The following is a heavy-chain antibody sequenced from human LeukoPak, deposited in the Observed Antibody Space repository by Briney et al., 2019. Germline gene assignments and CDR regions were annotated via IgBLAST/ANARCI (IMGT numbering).Heavy chain of an antibody. CDR3: ARAAREDYDAFQH. Sequence: SQTLSLTCAVSGGSISSGGYSWSWIRQPPGKGLEWIEYIYHSGSTYYNPSLKSRVTISVDRSKNQFSLKLSSVTAADTAVYYCARAAREDYDAFQHWGQGTLVTVSS. J-gene: IGHJ1*01. D-gene: IGHD4-17*01. CDR1: GGSISSGGYS. V-gene: IGHV4-30-2*01. CDR2: IYHSGST.